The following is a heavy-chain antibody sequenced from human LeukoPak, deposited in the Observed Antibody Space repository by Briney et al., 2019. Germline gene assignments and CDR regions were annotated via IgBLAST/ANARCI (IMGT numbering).Heavy chain of an antibody. D-gene: IGHD2-2*01. CDR1: GYTFTNYG. CDR3: ARVPPSAHQLLSSDY. Sequence: ASVKVSCKASGYTFTNYGISWVRQAPGQGLEWMAWISANNGETRYAQNLQGRVTMTTDTSTSTAYMELRSLRSDDTAVYYCARVPPSAHQLLSSDYWGQGTQATVSS. V-gene: IGHV1-18*04. J-gene: IGHJ4*02. CDR2: ISANNGET.